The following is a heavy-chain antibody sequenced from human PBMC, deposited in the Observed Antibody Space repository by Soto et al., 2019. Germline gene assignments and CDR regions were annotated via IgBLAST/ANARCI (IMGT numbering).Heavy chain of an antibody. D-gene: IGHD5-18*01. CDR3: ASSSYGTYSDYYYGMDV. CDR1: GYTFTSYG. V-gene: IGHV1-18*01. Sequence: ASVKVSCKASGYTFTSYGISWVRQAPGQGLEWMGWISAYNGNTNYAQKLQGRVTMTTDTSTSTAYMELRSLRSDDTAVYYCASSSYGTYSDYYYGMDVWGQGTTVTVS. CDR2: ISAYNGNT. J-gene: IGHJ6*02.